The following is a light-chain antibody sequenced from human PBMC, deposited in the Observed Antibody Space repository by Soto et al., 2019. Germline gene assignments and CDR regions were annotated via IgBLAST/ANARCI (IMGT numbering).Light chain of an antibody. V-gene: IGKV3-20*01. Sequence: EIVLTKSPGTLSLSPGERATLSCRASQSVRNTYLAWYQQKLCQAPRLLILGVSNRSTGIPDRFSGSGSGTDFTLTISRLESEDFAVYYCQQYGTSPRTFVQGTKVEIK. CDR3: QQYGTSPRT. CDR2: GVS. J-gene: IGKJ1*01. CDR1: QSVRNTY.